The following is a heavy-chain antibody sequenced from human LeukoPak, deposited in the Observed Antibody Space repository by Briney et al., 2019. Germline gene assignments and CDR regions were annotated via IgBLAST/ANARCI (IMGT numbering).Heavy chain of an antibody. CDR2: INHSGST. V-gene: IGHV4-34*01. D-gene: IGHD5-18*01. Sequence: SETLSLTCAVYGGSFSGYYWSWIRQPPGKGLEWIGEINHSGSTNYNPSLKSRVTISVDTSKNQFSLKLSSVTAADTAVYYCARSRDTAMPTDYWGQGTPVTVSS. CDR1: GGSFSGYY. CDR3: ARSRDTAMPTDY. J-gene: IGHJ4*02.